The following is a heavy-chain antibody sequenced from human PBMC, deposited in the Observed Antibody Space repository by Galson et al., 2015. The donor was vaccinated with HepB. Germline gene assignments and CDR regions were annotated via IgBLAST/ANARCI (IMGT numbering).Heavy chain of an antibody. CDR1: GFIFSRHG. J-gene: IGHJ5*01. D-gene: IGHD5-18*01. V-gene: IGHV3-33*06. CDR2: IWHDGSNQ. Sequence: SLRLSCAASGFIFSRHGIHWVRQAPGKGLECVAMIWHDGSNQLYADSVKGRFSISRDNTKNTLSLQMNSLRAEDTALYYCAKGYGSFDSWGQGTLVTVSS. CDR3: AKGYGSFDS.